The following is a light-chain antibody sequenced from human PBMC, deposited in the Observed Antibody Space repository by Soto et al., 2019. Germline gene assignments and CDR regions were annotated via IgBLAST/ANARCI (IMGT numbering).Light chain of an antibody. CDR2: KAS. CDR3: QQYRT. Sequence: DIQLTQSPSTLSASVGARVTITCRASQSISSWLAWYQQKPGKAPKLLIYKASSLESGVPSRFSGSGSGTEFTLTISSLQPDDFATYYCQQYRTFGQGTKVDIK. CDR1: QSISSW. V-gene: IGKV1-5*03. J-gene: IGKJ1*01.